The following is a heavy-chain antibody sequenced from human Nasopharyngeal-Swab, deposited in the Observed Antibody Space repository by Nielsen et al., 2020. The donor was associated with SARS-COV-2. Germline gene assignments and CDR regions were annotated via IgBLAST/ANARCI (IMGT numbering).Heavy chain of an antibody. V-gene: IGHV3-23*01. CDR2: ISGGGGST. J-gene: IGHJ5*02. CDR3: AKSVWFDP. D-gene: IGHD4-17*01. Sequence: GRQAPGKGLEWVSDISGGGGSTYYADSVKGRFTISRENSKNTLYLQMNSLRAEDTDVYYCAKSVWFDPWGQGTLVTVSS.